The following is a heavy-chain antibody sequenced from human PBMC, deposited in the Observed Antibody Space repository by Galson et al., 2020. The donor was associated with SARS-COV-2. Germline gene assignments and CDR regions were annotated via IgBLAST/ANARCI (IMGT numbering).Heavy chain of an antibody. CDR2: IYWDDDK. V-gene: IGHV2-5*02. CDR1: GFSLSTSGVG. Sequence: KMSGPTLVKPTQTLTLTCNFSGFSLSTSGVGVGWIRQPPGKALEWLALIYWDDDKRYSPSLKSRLTITKDTSKNQVVLTMTNMDPVDTATYYCAHRGIAVAGRPYFDYWGQGTLVTVSS. D-gene: IGHD6-19*01. J-gene: IGHJ4*02. CDR3: AHRGIAVAGRPYFDY.